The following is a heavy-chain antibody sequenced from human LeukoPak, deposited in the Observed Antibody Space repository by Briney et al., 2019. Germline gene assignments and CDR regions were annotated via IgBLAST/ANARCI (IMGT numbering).Heavy chain of an antibody. CDR1: GYTFTGHY. V-gene: IGHV1-2*02. D-gene: IGHD5-12*01. CDR2: IYPKTGGT. Sequence: GASVKVSCKASGYTFTGHYMHWVRQAPGQGLEWMGWIYPKTGGTIYAQKFQTRVTMTRDTSITTAFMELNILKSDDTAVYCCVRDGYSGGAFDIWGQGTMVTVSS. J-gene: IGHJ3*02. CDR3: VRDGYSGGAFDI.